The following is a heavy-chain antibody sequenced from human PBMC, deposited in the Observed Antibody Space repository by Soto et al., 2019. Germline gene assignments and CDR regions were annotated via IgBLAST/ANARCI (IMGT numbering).Heavy chain of an antibody. Sequence: QVQLQESGPGLVKPSGTLSLTCAVSGVSISSHDWWTWVRQPPGKGLEWIGESDQSGNTHYNSSLESRVTISLDKSKNQLSLQLTSVTVADTAVYYCATRDTGRVYWGKGTLVTVSS. CDR2: SDQSGNT. D-gene: IGHD5-18*01. J-gene: IGHJ4*02. V-gene: IGHV4-4*02. CDR1: GVSISSHDW. CDR3: ATRDTGRVY.